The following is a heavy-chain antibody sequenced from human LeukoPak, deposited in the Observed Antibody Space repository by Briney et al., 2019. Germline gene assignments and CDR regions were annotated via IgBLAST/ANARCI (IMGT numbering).Heavy chain of an antibody. J-gene: IGHJ4*02. D-gene: IGHD4-23*01. CDR3: ARGRPHGNDY. Sequence: GGSLRLSCTASGFPLSHYGMHWVRQAPGKGLELVALMWSDGSKTSYADSVEGRFSISRDNAKNTLYLQMNSLRVEDTAVYYCARGRPHGNDYWGQGTLVTVSS. CDR2: MWSDGSKT. CDR1: GFPLSHYG. V-gene: IGHV3-33*01.